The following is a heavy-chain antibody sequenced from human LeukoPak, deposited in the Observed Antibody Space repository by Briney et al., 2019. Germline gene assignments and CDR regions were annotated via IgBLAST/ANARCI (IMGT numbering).Heavy chain of an antibody. V-gene: IGHV4-30-2*01. CDR3: ARVRSGWGYVFDI. CDR2: IYHSGST. D-gene: IGHD6-19*01. J-gene: IGHJ3*02. Sequence: PSQTLSVTCTVSGGSISSGDYYWSWIRQPPGKGLEWIGYIYHSGSTYYNPSLKSRVTISVDRSKNQFSLKLSSVTAADTAVYYCARVRSGWGYVFDIWGQGTMVTVSS. CDR1: GGSISSGDYY.